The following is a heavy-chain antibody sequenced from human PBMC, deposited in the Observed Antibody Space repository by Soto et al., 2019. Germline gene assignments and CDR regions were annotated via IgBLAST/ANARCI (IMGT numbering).Heavy chain of an antibody. J-gene: IGHJ5*02. D-gene: IGHD3-3*01. CDR3: ETLPTIFGVVSRPINWFEH. CDR1: GGSIISSSYC. CDR2: IYYSGIT. V-gene: IGHV4-39*01. Sequence: PSETRSRTCTVSGGSIISSSYCCGWIRQPPGKGVEWIGSIYYSGITYYNPSRKSRVTISVDTSKNQLSLKLSSVTAADTAVYYCETLPTIFGVVSRPINWFEHWGQGTLVTVSS.